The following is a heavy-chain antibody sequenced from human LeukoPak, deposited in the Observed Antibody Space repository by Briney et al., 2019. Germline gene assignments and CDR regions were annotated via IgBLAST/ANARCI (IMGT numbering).Heavy chain of an antibody. D-gene: IGHD6-13*01. CDR3: TRGAAAPAAFDI. CDR2: TRNKANSYTT. CDR1: RFTLSDHH. J-gene: IGHJ3*02. V-gene: IGHV3-72*01. Sequence: GGSLRLSCAVSRFTLSDHHMDWVRQAPGKGLEWVARTRNKANSYTTEYAASVKGRFTISRDDSKNSVYLQMNSLKTEDTAVYYCTRGAAAPAAFDISGQGTMVTVSS.